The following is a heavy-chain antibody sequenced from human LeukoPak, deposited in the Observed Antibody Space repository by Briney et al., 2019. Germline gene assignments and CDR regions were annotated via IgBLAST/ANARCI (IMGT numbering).Heavy chain of an antibody. CDR1: GFTFSNYA. CDR3: AKWGDYDVLTGYYDPDY. Sequence: GGPLRLSCAASGFTFSNYAMSWVRQAPGKGLEWVSAITGSGAITYYADSLKGRFTISRDNSKNTLYLQMNSLRAEDTAVYYCAKWGDYDVLTGYYDPDYWGQGTLVTVSS. J-gene: IGHJ4*02. D-gene: IGHD3-9*01. V-gene: IGHV3-23*01. CDR2: ITGSGAIT.